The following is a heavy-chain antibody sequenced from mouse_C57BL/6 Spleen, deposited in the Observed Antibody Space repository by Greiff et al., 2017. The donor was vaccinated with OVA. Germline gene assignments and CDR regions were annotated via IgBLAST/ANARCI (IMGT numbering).Heavy chain of an antibody. CDR3: ARVLGEGLDY. CDR2: INPSTGGT. Sequence: EVQLQESGPELVKPGASVKISCKASGYSFTGYYMNWVKQSPEKSLEWIGEINPSTGGTTYNQKFKAKATLTVDKSSSTAYMQLKSLTSEDSAVYYCARVLGEGLDYWGQGTTLTVSS. V-gene: IGHV1-42*01. D-gene: IGHD4-1*01. CDR1: GYSFTGYY. J-gene: IGHJ2*01.